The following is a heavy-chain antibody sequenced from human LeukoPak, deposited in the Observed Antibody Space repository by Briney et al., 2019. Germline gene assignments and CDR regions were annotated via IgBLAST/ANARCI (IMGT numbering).Heavy chain of an antibody. CDR1: GFDFSFTW. J-gene: IGHJ4*02. Sequence: AGGSLRLSCAASGFDFSFTWMSWVRQAPGKGLELVGRIKGKSSGGTIDYAAPVRGRFTISRDDTENMVFLQMSSLKTEDTAVYYCTTESGYKTARQRGFDSWGQGILVTVSS. D-gene: IGHD5-12*01. CDR3: TTESGYKTARQRGFDS. CDR2: IKGKSSGGTI. V-gene: IGHV3-15*01.